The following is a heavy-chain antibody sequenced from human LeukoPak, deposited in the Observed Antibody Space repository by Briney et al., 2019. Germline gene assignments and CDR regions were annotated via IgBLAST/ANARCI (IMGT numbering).Heavy chain of an antibody. Sequence: GGSLRLSCAASGFTFTTYWMHWVRQAPGKGLVWVSHINSDGSITSYADSVKGRFTISRDNAKNTLYLQMNSLRAEDTTVYYCARDAVDTANAVWGQGTTVTVSS. D-gene: IGHD5-18*01. V-gene: IGHV3-74*01. CDR1: GFTFTTYW. J-gene: IGHJ6*02. CDR2: INSDGSIT. CDR3: ARDAVDTANAV.